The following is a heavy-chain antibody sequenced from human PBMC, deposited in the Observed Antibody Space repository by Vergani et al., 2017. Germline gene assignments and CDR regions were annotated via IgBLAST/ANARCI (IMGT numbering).Heavy chain of an antibody. CDR2: ISPYTGST. Sequence: QILLTQSGAEVKKPGGSLRIACKASGYTFTGYYIHWVRQAPGQGLEWMGWISPYTGSTKYAEKFQDRLTMTTDTSTSTAYMELRSLRSDDTAVYYCARWYYEGMPFDYWGQGTLVAVSS. D-gene: IGHD3-16*01. J-gene: IGHJ4*02. CDR1: GYTFTGYY. V-gene: IGHV1-18*01. CDR3: ARWYYEGMPFDY.